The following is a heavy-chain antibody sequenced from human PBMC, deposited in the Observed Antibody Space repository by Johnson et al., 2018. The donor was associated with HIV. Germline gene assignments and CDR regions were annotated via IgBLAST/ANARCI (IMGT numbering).Heavy chain of an antibody. D-gene: IGHD4-23*01. CDR2: ISWDGGST. Sequence: VQLVESGGGVVQPGKSVRLSCAASGLNFSDYAMHWVRQAPGKGLEWVSGISWDGGSTYYADSVKGRFTISSDNSNNSLYLHMNSLRTQDTALYYCAKSPGKDYGGNSGAFDIWGQGTLVTVSS. CDR1: GLNFSDYA. CDR3: AKSPGKDYGGNSGAFDI. V-gene: IGHV3-43*02. J-gene: IGHJ3*02.